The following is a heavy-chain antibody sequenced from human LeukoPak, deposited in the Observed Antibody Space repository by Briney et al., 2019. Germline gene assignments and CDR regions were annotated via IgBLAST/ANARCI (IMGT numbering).Heavy chain of an antibody. Sequence: SSISSSSSYIYYADSVKGRFTISRDNAKNSLYLQMNSLRAEDTAVYYCASSTAMDYYFDYWGQGTLVTVSS. CDR2: ISSSSSYI. D-gene: IGHD5-18*01. V-gene: IGHV3-21*01. J-gene: IGHJ4*02. CDR3: ASSTAMDYYFDY.